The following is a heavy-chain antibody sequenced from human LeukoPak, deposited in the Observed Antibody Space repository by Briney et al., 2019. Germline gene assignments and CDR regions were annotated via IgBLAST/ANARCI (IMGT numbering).Heavy chain of an antibody. V-gene: IGHV3-53*01. Sequence: GGSLRLSCAASGFTVSSNYMSWVRQAPGKELEWVSVIYSGGSTYYADSVKGRFTISRDNSKNTLYLQMNSLRAEDTAVYYCARLGYCSSTSCYMSWFDPWGQGTLVTVSS. CDR3: ARLGYCSSTSCYMSWFDP. CDR1: GFTVSSNY. D-gene: IGHD2-2*02. CDR2: IYSGGST. J-gene: IGHJ5*02.